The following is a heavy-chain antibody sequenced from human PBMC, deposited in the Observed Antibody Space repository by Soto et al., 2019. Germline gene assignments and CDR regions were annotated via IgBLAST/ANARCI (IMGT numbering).Heavy chain of an antibody. CDR3: AKDSSLGRSGYLAYGMDV. V-gene: IGHV3-23*01. J-gene: IGHJ6*02. CDR1: GFTFSSYA. Sequence: PGGSLRLSCAASGFTFSSYAMSWVRQAPGKGLEWVPAISGSGGSTYYADSVKGRFTISRDNSKNTLYLQMNSLRAEDTAVYYCAKDSSLGRSGYLAYGMDVWGQGTTVTVPS. CDR2: ISGSGGST. D-gene: IGHD3-22*01.